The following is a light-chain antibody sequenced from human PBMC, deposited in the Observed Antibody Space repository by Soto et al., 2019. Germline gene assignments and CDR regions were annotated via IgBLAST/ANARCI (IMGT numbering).Light chain of an antibody. CDR2: DAS. CDR1: QNVARNY. J-gene: IGKJ4*01. V-gene: IGKV3-20*01. CDR3: QQYATSPLA. Sequence: ENVLTQSPGTLSLSPGESATLSCRASQNVARNYLAWFQQRPGQAPRLLIYDASTRATDIPDRFSGSGSGTDFTLTISRLEPEDFAVYFCQQYATSPLAFGGGTKVDIK.